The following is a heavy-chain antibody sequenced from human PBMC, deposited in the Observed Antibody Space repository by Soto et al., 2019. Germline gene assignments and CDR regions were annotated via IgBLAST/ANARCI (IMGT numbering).Heavy chain of an antibody. CDR1: GFTVTNAW. D-gene: IGHD6-6*01. CDR2: IKSKTDGGTT. J-gene: IGHJ4*02. CDR3: TTYTSSSFGS. V-gene: IGHV3-15*01. Sequence: EVQLVESGGGLVQPGGSLRLSCAASGFTVTNAWMSRVRQAPGKGLEWVGRIKSKTDGGTTDYAAPVKGRFTVSRDDSKNTLFLQMNSLKTEDTAVYYCTTYTSSSFGSWGQGTLVTVSS.